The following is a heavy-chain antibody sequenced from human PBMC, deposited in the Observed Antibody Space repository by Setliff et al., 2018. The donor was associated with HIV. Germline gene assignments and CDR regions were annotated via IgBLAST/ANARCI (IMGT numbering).Heavy chain of an antibody. CDR2: ISSSGNT. Sequence: SETLSLTCTVSGGSISSTSYYWGWIRQPPGTGLEWIGSISSSGNTYYNPSLKSRVTMSLDASKRHFSLRLTSITAADTAVYYCAREIPYSYGGRGHPLWGQGTLVTVSS. CDR1: GGSISSTSYY. CDR3: AREIPYSYGGRGHPL. V-gene: IGHV4-39*02. D-gene: IGHD3-22*01. J-gene: IGHJ4*02.